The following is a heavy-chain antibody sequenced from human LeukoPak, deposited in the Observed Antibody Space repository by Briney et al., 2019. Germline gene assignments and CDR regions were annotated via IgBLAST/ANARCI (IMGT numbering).Heavy chain of an antibody. CDR2: IYYSGST. V-gene: IGHV4-30-4*08. J-gene: IGHJ4*02. CDR1: GGSISSGSYY. CDR3: ARGQTTPLYSLDY. Sequence: SETLSLTCTVSGGSISSGSYYWSWIRQPPGKGLEWIGYIYYSGSTYYNPSLKSRVTISVDTSKNQFSLKLSPVTAADTAVYYCARGQTTPLYSLDYWGQGTLVTVSS. D-gene: IGHD1-14*01.